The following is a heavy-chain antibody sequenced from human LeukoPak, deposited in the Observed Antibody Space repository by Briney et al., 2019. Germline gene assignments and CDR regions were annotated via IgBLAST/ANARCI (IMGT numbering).Heavy chain of an antibody. D-gene: IGHD6-13*01. CDR1: GFTFSSYA. CDR3: ARGAGAAAGTSGGFDY. Sequence: GGSLRLSCAASGFTFSSYAMHWVRQAPGKGLEWVAVISYDGSNKYYADSVKGRFTISRDNSKNTLYLQMNSLRAEDTAVYYCARGAGAAAGTSGGFDYWGQGTLVTVSS. V-gene: IGHV3-30-3*01. J-gene: IGHJ4*02. CDR2: ISYDGSNK.